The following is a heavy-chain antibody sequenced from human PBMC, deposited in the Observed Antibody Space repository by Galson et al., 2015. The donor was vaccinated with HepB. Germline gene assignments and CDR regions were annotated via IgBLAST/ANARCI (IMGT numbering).Heavy chain of an antibody. J-gene: IGHJ4*02. CDR3: AKDRYDFWSGIY. D-gene: IGHD3-3*01. Sequence: SLRLSCAASGFTFSSYAMSWVRQAPGKGLEWVSAISGSGGSTYYADSVKGRFTISRDNSKNTLYLQMNSLRAEDTAVYYCAKDRYDFWSGIYWGQGTLVTVSS. CDR1: GFTFSSYA. V-gene: IGHV3-23*01. CDR2: ISGSGGST.